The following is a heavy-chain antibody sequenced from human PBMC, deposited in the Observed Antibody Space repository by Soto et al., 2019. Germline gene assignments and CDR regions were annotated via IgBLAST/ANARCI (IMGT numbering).Heavy chain of an antibody. J-gene: IGHJ4*02. CDR3: ARGLQYYDFFKTSPFDY. V-gene: IGHV3-30*03. D-gene: IGHD3-3*01. CDR2: ISYDGSTK. Sequence: QVQLVESGGGVVQPGRSLRLSCAASGFTFSSYGMHWVRQAPGKGLEWVAVISYDGSTKYYADSVKGGFTISRDNSKNTLYLQMNSLRAEDTAVYYCARGLQYYDFFKTSPFDYWGQGTLVTVSS. CDR1: GFTFSSYG.